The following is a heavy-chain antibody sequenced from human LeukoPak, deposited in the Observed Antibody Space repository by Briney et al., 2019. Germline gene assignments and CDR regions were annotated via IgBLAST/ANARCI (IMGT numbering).Heavy chain of an antibody. D-gene: IGHD2-2*02. J-gene: IGHJ4*02. Sequence: GASVKVSCTASGYTFTGYYMHWVRQAPGQGLEWMGWINPNSGGTNYAQKFQGRVTMTRDTPISTAYMELSRLRSDDTAVYYCARVVPAAIPGEYYFDYWGQGTLVTVSS. CDR1: GYTFTGYY. CDR2: INPNSGGT. CDR3: ARVVPAAIPGEYYFDY. V-gene: IGHV1-2*02.